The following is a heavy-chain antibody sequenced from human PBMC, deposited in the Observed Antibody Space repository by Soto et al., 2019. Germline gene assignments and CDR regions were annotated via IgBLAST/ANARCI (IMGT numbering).Heavy chain of an antibody. CDR3: ARPRQQWWVEYYYYVRDV. V-gene: IGHV4-34*01. CDR2: INHSGGT. Sequence: SETLSLTCAVYGGSFSGYYWNWIRQPPGRGLEWIGEINHSGGTNYNPSLKSRITISVDTSKNQFSLKLNSVTAPDTAVFYCARPRQQWWVEYYYYVRDVWGQGTTVTVS. D-gene: IGHD2-15*01. J-gene: IGHJ6*02. CDR1: GGSFSGYY.